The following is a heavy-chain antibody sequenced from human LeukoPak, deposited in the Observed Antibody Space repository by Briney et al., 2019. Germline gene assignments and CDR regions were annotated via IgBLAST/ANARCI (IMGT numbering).Heavy chain of an antibody. CDR2: IRYDGSNK. D-gene: IGHD6-13*01. CDR1: GFTFNAYG. Sequence: GGSLRLSCAASGFTFNAYGIHWVRQAPGKGLEWVAFIRYDGSNKYYADSVKDRFTISRDNSKNTLYLQMNSLRAEDTAVYYCAKDKRYSSSWYYDYWGQGTLVTVSS. J-gene: IGHJ4*02. CDR3: AKDKRYSSSWYYDY. V-gene: IGHV3-30*02.